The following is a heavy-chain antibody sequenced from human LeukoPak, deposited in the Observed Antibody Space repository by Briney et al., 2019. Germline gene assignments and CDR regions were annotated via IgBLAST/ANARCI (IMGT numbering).Heavy chain of an antibody. V-gene: IGHV4-59*01. Sequence: PSETLSLTCTVSGGSISSYYWSWIRQPPGKGLEWIGYIYYSGSTNYNPSLKSRVTISVDTSKNLFSLKLSSVTAADTAVYYCARAEQWLPDYYFDYWGQGTLVTVSS. D-gene: IGHD6-19*01. CDR2: IYYSGST. CDR3: ARAEQWLPDYYFDY. CDR1: GGSISSYY. J-gene: IGHJ4*02.